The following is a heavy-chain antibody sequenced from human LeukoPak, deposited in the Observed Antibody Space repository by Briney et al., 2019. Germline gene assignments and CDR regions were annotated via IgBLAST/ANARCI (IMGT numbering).Heavy chain of an antibody. J-gene: IGHJ4*02. CDR1: GFTFDDYA. CDR2: ISWNSGSI. Sequence: GGSLRLSCAASGFTFDDYAMHWVRQAPGEGLEWVSGISWNSGSIGYADSVKGRFTISRDNAKNSLYLQMNGLRAEDTALYYCAKDKGRHPDYFDYWGQGTLVTVSS. CDR3: AKDKGRHPDYFDY. V-gene: IGHV3-9*01.